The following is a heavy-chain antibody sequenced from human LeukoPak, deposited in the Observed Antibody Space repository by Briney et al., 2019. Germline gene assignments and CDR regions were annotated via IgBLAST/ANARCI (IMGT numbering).Heavy chain of an antibody. CDR1: GFTFSTDS. CDR3: ARASGGPVDTTTMGSY. J-gene: IGHJ4*02. CDR2: ISSSNAYI. V-gene: IGHV3-21*01. D-gene: IGHD5-18*01. Sequence: PGGSLRLSCAASGFTFSTDSMNWVRQAAGKGLEWVSSISSSNAYIYYADSVKGRFTISRDNAKNSLYLQMNSLRAEDTAVYYCARASGGPVDTTTMGSYWGQGTLVTVSS.